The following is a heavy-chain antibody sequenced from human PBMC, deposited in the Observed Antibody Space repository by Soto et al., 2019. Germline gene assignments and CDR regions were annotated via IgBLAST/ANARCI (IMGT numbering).Heavy chain of an antibody. CDR2: MNPNSDNT. D-gene: IGHD1-26*01. V-gene: IGHV1-8*01. CDR1: GYTFTSYD. Sequence: QVQLVQSGAEVKKPGASVKVSCKASGYTFTSYDINWVRQDTGQGLEWMGWMNPNSDNTGYAQKFQARVTMTRNTSISTAYMELSSLRSEDTAGYYCARGLRQWEVRRLDPWGQGTLVTVSS. CDR3: ARGLRQWEVRRLDP. J-gene: IGHJ5*02.